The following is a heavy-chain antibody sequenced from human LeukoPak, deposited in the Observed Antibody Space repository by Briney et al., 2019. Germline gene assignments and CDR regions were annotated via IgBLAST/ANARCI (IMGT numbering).Heavy chain of an antibody. J-gene: IGHJ4*02. Sequence: PSETLSLTCAVYGGSLSGYYWSWIRQPPGKGLEWIGEINHSGSTNYNPSLKSRVTISVDTSENQFSLKLSSVTAADTAVYYCARGYSYADYWGQGTLVTVSS. CDR2: INHSGST. V-gene: IGHV4-34*01. CDR1: GGSLSGYY. D-gene: IGHD5-18*01. CDR3: ARGYSYADY.